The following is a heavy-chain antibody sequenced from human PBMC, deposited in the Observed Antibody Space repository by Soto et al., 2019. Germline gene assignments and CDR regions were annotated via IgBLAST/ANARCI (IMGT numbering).Heavy chain of an antibody. D-gene: IGHD3-22*01. CDR2: IIPIFGTA. V-gene: IGHV1-69*01. CDR1: GGTFSSYA. CDR3: ARVVYYYDSSGYYFGGDY. J-gene: IGHJ4*02. Sequence: QVQLVQSGAEVKKPGSSVKVSCKASGGTFSSYAISWVRQAPGQGLEWMGGIIPIFGTANYAQKFQGRVTITADESTSTAYMELSSLRFEDTAVYYCARVVYYYDSSGYYFGGDYWGQGTLVTVSS.